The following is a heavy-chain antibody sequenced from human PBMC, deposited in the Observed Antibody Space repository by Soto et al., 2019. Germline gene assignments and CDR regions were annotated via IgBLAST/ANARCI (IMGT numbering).Heavy chain of an antibody. CDR2: IKSDGSGA. CDR1: GFTFSSYW. Sequence: EVPLVESGGYLVQPGGSLRLSCAASGFTFSSYWMHWVRQAPGKGLVWVSRIKSDGSGAIYADSVKGRFTVSRDNAKNTLYLLMNSLSTEDTAVYYCARGDGDYHDGNGYLGRHWGQGPRVTVSS. CDR3: ARGDGDYHDGNGYLGRH. J-gene: IGHJ4*02. D-gene: IGHD3-22*01. V-gene: IGHV3-74*01.